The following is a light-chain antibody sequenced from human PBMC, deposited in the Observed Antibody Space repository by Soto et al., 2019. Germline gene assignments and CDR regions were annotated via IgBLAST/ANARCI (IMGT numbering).Light chain of an antibody. Sequence: EIVLTQSPGTLSLSPGERATLSCRASESVSDNYLAWYQQRSGQAPRLVIYGASSRASAVPDRFSGSGSGADFTLPIRRLAPEDFAVYYCQQYGSSPLTFGGGTKVEIK. CDR3: QQYGSSPLT. J-gene: IGKJ4*01. CDR2: GAS. CDR1: ESVSDNY. V-gene: IGKV3-20*01.